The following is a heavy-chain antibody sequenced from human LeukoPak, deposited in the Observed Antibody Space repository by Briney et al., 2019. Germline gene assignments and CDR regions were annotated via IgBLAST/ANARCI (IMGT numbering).Heavy chain of an antibody. V-gene: IGHV1-2*02. J-gene: IGHJ4*02. D-gene: IGHD1-26*01. CDR1: GYTFTGYY. CDR2: INPNSGGT. CDR3: ARVSSARVGAQTG. Sequence: ASVKVSCKASGYTFTGYYMHWVRQTPGQGLEWMGWINPNSGGTNYAQKFQGRVTMTRDTSISTAYMELSRLRSDDTAVYYCARVSSARVGAQTGWGQGTLVTASS.